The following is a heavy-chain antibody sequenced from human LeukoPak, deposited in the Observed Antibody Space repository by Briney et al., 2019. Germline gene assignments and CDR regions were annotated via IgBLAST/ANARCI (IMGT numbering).Heavy chain of an antibody. V-gene: IGHV4-59*01. J-gene: IGHJ4*02. CDR1: GGSICSYY. D-gene: IGHD6-19*01. CDR2: IYYSGST. Sequence: SETLSLTCTVSGGSICSYYWSWIRQPPGKGLEWIGYIYYSGSTNYNPSLKSRVTISVDTSKNQFSLKLSSVTAADTAVYYCARADGGSSGWFYFDYWGQGTLVTVSS. CDR3: ARADGGSSGWFYFDY.